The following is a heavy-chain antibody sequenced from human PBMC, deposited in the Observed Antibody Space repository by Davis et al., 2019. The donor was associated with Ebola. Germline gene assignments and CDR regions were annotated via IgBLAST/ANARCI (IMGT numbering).Heavy chain of an antibody. J-gene: IGHJ2*01. D-gene: IGHD5/OR15-5a*01. V-gene: IGHV5-10-1*01. CDR2: IDPSDSYT. CDR3: ARQVSTYWYFDL. Sequence: KVSCKGSGYSFTSYWIVWVRQMPGKGLEWMGRIDPSDSYTNYSPSFQGHVTISADKSISTAYLQWSSLKASDTAMYYCARQVSTYWYFDLWGRGTLVTVSS. CDR1: GYSFTSYW.